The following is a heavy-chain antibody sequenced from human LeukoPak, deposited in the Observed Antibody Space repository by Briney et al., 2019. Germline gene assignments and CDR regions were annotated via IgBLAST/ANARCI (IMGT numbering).Heavy chain of an antibody. CDR2: IIPIFGTA. D-gene: IGHD6-13*01. CDR1: GGTFSSYA. V-gene: IGHV1-69*13. CDR3: ARDGYSSSWNHFDY. Sequence: SVKVSCKASGGTFSSYAISWVRQAPGQGLEWMGGIIPIFGTANYAQKFQGRVTITADESTSTAYMELSSLRSEDTAVYYGARDGYSSSWNHFDYWGQGTLVTVSS. J-gene: IGHJ4*02.